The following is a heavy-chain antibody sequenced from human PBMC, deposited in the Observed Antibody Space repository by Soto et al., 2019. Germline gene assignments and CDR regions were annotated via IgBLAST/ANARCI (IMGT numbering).Heavy chain of an antibody. Sequence: GGSLRLSCAASGFTFSSYAMHWVRQAPGKGLEWVAVISYDGSNKYYADSVKGRFTISRDNSKNTLYLQMNSLRAEDTAVYYCARDDYSNYGAFDIWGQGTMVTV. CDR3: ARDDYSNYGAFDI. V-gene: IGHV3-30-3*01. CDR2: ISYDGSNK. CDR1: GFTFSSYA. D-gene: IGHD4-4*01. J-gene: IGHJ3*02.